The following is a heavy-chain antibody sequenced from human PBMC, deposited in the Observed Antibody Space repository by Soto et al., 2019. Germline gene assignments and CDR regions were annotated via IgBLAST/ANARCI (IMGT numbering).Heavy chain of an antibody. CDR1: GYSFTSYW. CDR2: IYPGDSDT. CDR3: ARHRRVALDAFDI. J-gene: IGHJ3*02. D-gene: IGHD2-15*01. V-gene: IGHV5-51*01. Sequence: GESLKISCKGSGYSFTSYWIGWVRQMPGKGLEWMGIIYPGDSDTRYSPSFQGQVTISADKSISTPYLQWGRLKASDTAMYYCARHRRVALDAFDIWGQGTMVTVSS.